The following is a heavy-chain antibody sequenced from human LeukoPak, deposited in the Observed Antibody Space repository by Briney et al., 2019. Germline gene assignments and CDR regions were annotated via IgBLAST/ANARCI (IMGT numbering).Heavy chain of an antibody. CDR1: GFTFDDYA. Sequence: GGSLRLSCAASGFTFDDYAMHWVRQAPGKGLEWVSGISWNSGSIGYADSVKGRFTISRDNAKNSLYLQMSSLRAEDMALYYRAKAHSSSGWYYFDYWGQGTLVTVSS. CDR2: ISWNSGSI. V-gene: IGHV3-9*03. CDR3: AKAHSSSGWYYFDY. D-gene: IGHD6-19*01. J-gene: IGHJ4*02.